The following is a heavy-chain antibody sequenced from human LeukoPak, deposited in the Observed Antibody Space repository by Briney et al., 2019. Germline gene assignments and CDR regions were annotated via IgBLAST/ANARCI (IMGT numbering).Heavy chain of an antibody. CDR1: GFTFSSYG. CDR3: FHDYTSHY. J-gene: IGHJ4*02. V-gene: IGHV3-30*03. CDR2: ISYDGSNK. Sequence: GRSLRLSCAASGFTFSSYGMHWVRQAPGKGLEWVAVISYDGSNKYYADSVKGRFTISRDNSKNTLYLQMNSLRAEDTAAQPDFHDYTSHYWGQGTLVTVSS. D-gene: IGHD4-11*01.